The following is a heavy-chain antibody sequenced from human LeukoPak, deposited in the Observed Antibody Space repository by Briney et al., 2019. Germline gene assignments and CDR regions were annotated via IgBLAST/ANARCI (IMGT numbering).Heavy chain of an antibody. V-gene: IGHV3-23*01. CDR2: ISGSGVTT. CDR1: GFTFNSFA. D-gene: IGHD2-15*01. CDR3: ATARGYCSDGSCYYFDS. Sequence: GGSLRLSCAASGFTFNSFAMTWVRQAPGKGLEWVSSISGSGVTTYYADSVKGRFTISRYNSKNTLYLLMNSLRAEDTAVYFCATARGYCSDGSCYYFDSWGQGTLVTVSS. J-gene: IGHJ4*02.